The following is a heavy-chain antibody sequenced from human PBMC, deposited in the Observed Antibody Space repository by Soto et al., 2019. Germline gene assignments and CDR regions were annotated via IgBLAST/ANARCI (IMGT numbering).Heavy chain of an antibody. D-gene: IGHD3-9*01. V-gene: IGHV3-33*01. CDR3: ARDLTYYDILTGYYTNPSFDY. J-gene: IGHJ4*02. Sequence: GGSLRLSCAASGFTFSSYGMHWVRQAPGKGLEWVAVIWYDGSNKYYADSVKGRFTISRDNSKNTLYLQMNSLRAEDTAVYYCARDLTYYDILTGYYTNPSFDYWGQGTLVTVSS. CDR2: IWYDGSNK. CDR1: GFTFSSYG.